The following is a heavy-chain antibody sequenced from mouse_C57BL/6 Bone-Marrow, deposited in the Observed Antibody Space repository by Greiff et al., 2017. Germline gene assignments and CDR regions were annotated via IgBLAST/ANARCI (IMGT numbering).Heavy chain of an antibody. D-gene: IGHD1-1*01. CDR2: ISGGGGNT. Sequence: EVKLVESGGGLVKPGGSLKLSCAASGFTFSSYTMSWVRQTPEKRLEWVATISGGGGNTNYPDSVKGRFTISRDNAKNTLYMQMSSLRSEDTALYYCASQATGCCYGGRYFDVWGTGTTVTVSS. J-gene: IGHJ1*03. CDR3: ASQATGCCYGGRYFDV. CDR1: GFTFSSYT. V-gene: IGHV5-9*01.